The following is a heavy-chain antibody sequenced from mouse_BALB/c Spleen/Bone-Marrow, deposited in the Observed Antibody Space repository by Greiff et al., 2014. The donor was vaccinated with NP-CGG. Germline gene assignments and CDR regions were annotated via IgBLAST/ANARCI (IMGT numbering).Heavy chain of an antibody. Sequence: EVNLVESGGGLVQPGGSRKLPCAASGFTFSSFGMHWVRQAPEKGLEWVAYISSGSSTIYYADTVKGRFTISRDNPKNTLFLQMTSLRSEDTAMYYCARLRRYYGYFDYWGQGTTLTVSS. CDR3: ARLRRYYGYFDY. CDR1: GFTFSSFG. J-gene: IGHJ2*01. CDR2: ISSGSSTI. D-gene: IGHD1-1*01. V-gene: IGHV5-17*02.